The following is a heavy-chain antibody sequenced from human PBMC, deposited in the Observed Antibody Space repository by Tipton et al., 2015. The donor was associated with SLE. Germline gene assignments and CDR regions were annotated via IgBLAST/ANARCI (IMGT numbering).Heavy chain of an antibody. D-gene: IGHD3-10*01. J-gene: IGHJ4*02. CDR1: GFPFSSYR. CDR2: ISSSGSTI. Sequence: GSLRLSCAASGFPFSSYRMNWVRQAPGKGLEWVSYISSSGSTIYYADSVKGRFTISRDNAKNSLYLQMNSLRPEDTALYYCAKDMASGSTYEGYSFQNWGQGTLVTVSS. CDR3: AKDMASGSTYEGYSFQN. V-gene: IGHV3-48*03.